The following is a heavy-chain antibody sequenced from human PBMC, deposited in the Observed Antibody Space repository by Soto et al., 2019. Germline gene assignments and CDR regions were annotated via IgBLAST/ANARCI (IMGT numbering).Heavy chain of an antibody. Sequence: QIQLLQSGAEVKKPGASVKVTCKASGYTFRNFGISWVRQAPGQGLEWMGWISAYNANANYAQKFQGRLTMTADTPRSTAYMELGSFSSDDSAVYYGARENTPFDYWGQGTLVTVSS. CDR2: ISAYNANA. D-gene: IGHD2-2*02. CDR1: GYTFRNFG. CDR3: ARENTPFDY. V-gene: IGHV1-18*01. J-gene: IGHJ4*02.